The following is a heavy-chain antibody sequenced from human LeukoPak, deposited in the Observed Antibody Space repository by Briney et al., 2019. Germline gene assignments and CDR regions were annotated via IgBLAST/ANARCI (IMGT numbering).Heavy chain of an antibody. CDR2: ISSSGSTI. Sequence: PGGSLRLSCAASGFTFSTYSMNWVRQAPGKGLEWVSYISSSGSTIYYADSVKGRFTISRDNAKNSLYLQMNSLRAEDTAVYYCAREDGYTLDYWGQGTLVTVSS. CDR3: AREDGYTLDY. CDR1: GFTFSTYS. D-gene: IGHD5-24*01. V-gene: IGHV3-48*04. J-gene: IGHJ4*02.